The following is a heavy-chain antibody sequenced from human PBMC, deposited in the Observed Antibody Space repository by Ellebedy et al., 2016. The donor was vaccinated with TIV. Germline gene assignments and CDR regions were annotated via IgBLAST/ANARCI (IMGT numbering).Heavy chain of an antibody. V-gene: IGHV4-4*07. J-gene: IGHJ4*02. CDR2: IYSAGDT. Sequence: SETLSLTXTVSGDSINSYYWSWVRQPADEGLEWIGRIYSAGDTNYNPSLKSRVTMSLDTSKNQFSLRLSSGTAADTAVYYCASTEDILTGAFDYWGQGTLVTVSS. D-gene: IGHD3-9*01. CDR3: ASTEDILTGAFDY. CDR1: GDSINSYY.